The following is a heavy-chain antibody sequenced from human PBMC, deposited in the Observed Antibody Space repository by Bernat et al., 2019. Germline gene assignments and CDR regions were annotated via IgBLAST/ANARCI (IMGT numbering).Heavy chain of an antibody. Sequence: QLQLQKSGSGLVKPSQTLSLTCAVSGGSISSGGYSWSWIRQPPGKGLEWIGYIYHSGSTYYNPSLKSRVTISVDRSKNQFSLKLSSVTAADTAVYYCARHNTVRGVLDYWGQGTLVTVSS. CDR2: IYHSGST. V-gene: IGHV4-30-2*01. J-gene: IGHJ4*02. D-gene: IGHD3-10*01. CDR1: GGSISSGGYS. CDR3: ARHNTVRGVLDY.